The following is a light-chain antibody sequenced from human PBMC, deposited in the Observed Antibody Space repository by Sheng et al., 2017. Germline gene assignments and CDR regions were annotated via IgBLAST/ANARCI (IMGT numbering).Light chain of an antibody. J-gene: IGLJ3*02. V-gene: IGLV3-21*02. CDR3: QVCLDNCDQLL. Sequence: SYVLTQPASMSVAPGETATITCGGDDIGLKSVHWYQQKPGQAPVLVVCDSTDRPAGISERFVGSNSDNTATLTINKVEAGDEADYYCQVCLDNCDQLLFGGGTRLTAL. CDR2: DST. CDR1: DIGLKS.